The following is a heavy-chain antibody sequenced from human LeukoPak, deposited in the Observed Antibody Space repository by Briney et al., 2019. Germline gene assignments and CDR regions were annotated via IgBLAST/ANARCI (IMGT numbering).Heavy chain of an antibody. CDR2: ISSSSSYI. V-gene: IGHV3-21*01. CDR3: ARDRPYCSSTSCSFVDY. Sequence: KAGGSLRLSCAACGFSFSSYSMNWVRQAPGKGLVWVSSISSSSSYIYYADSVKGRFTISRDNAKNSLYLQMNSLRAEDTAVYYCARDRPYCSSTSCSFVDYWGQGTLVTVSS. J-gene: IGHJ4*02. CDR1: GFSFSSYS. D-gene: IGHD2-2*01.